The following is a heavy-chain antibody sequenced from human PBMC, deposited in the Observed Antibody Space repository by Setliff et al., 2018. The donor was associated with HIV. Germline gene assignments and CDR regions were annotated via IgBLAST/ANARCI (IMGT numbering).Heavy chain of an antibody. J-gene: IGHJ4*02. V-gene: IGHV4-4*09. CDR3: ATLDHSGGNFLAY. D-gene: IGHD2-21*02. Sequence: SETLSLTCTVSGGSVNDFYCNWIRQPPGKGPEWIGYIHSSGSTIYNPSFKSRITISLDTSKEQFSLELSSATAADTAVYYCATLDHSGGNFLAYWGQGSLVTVSS. CDR2: IHSSGST. CDR1: GGSVNDFY.